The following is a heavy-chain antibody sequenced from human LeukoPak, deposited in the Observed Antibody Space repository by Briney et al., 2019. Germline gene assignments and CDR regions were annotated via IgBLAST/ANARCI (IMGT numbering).Heavy chain of an antibody. CDR1: GGSISSGSYY. D-gene: IGHD5-24*01. CDR3: ARGERWLQSSDY. V-gene: IGHV4-61*02. CDR2: IYTSGST. J-gene: IGHJ4*02. Sequence: SQTMSLTCTVSGGSISSGSYYWSWIRQPAWKGLEWIGRIYTSGSTNYNPSLKSRVTISVDTSKNQFSLKLSSVDAADTAVDFCARGERWLQSSDYWGQGTLVTVSS.